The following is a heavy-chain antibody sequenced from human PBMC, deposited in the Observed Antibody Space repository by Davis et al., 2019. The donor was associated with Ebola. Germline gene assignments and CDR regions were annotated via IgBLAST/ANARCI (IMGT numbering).Heavy chain of an antibody. J-gene: IGHJ4*02. Sequence: GESLKISCAASGFSLNDYTMHWVRQAPGKGLEWVSLITWDGGSTYYADSVEGRFTIYRDNSDSKNTLYLQMNSLRPEDTAVYYCAKGAGSSWFRLVDYWGQGTLVSVSS. CDR3: AKGAGSSWFRLVDY. D-gene: IGHD6-13*01. CDR1: GFSLNDYT. V-gene: IGHV3-43*01. CDR2: ITWDGGST.